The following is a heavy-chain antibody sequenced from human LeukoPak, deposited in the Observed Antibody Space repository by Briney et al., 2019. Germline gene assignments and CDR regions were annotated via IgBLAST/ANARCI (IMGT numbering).Heavy chain of an antibody. CDR1: GFMGSRRW. V-gene: IGHV3-7*01. D-gene: IGHD4-17*01. CDR2: IKKAGGQ. J-gene: IGHJ4*02. CDR3: ARGPDYGDRLDYFDY. Sequence: GGSLRLSCAAAGFMGSRRWMGWVRQAPGKGLEWVATIKKAGGQYYVDSVKGRFIISRDNAKNSLDFQMNNLRAEDTAVYSCARGPDYGDRLDYFDYWGQGTLVTVSS.